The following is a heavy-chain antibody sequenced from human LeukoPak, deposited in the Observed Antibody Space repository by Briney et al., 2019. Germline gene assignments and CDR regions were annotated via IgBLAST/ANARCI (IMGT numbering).Heavy chain of an antibody. CDR1: GFTFSDYY. CDR3: ARDAELRYFDWLLSTPDAFDI. J-gene: IGHJ3*02. CDR2: ISSSGSTI. D-gene: IGHD3-9*01. V-gene: IGHV3-11*01. Sequence: KPGGSLRLSCAASGFTFSDYYMSWIRQAPGKGLEWVSYISSSGSTIYYADSVKGRFTIYRDNAKNSLYLQMNSLRAEDTAVYYCARDAELRYFDWLLSTPDAFDIWGQGTMVTVSS.